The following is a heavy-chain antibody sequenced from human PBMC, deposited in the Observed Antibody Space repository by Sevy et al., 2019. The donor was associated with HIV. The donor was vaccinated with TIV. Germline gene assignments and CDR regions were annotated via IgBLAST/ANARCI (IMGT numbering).Heavy chain of an antibody. Sequence: SETLSLTCSVSGGSISSGDYYWTWMRQSPGKGLEWIGYIYYSGITYYNPSLKSRVIISIGTVKNQFSLKLSSVTAADTAVYYCARYCTRTSPHNWFDPWGQGTLVTVSS. J-gene: IGHJ5*02. D-gene: IGHD2-2*01. CDR1: GGSISSGDYY. CDR2: IYYSGIT. V-gene: IGHV4-30-4*01. CDR3: ARYCTRTSPHNWFDP.